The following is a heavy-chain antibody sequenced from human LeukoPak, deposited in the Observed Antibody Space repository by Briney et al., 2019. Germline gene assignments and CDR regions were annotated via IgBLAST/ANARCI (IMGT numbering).Heavy chain of an antibody. Sequence: GGSLRLSCAASGFTFNDYALYWVRQAPGKGLEWVTLISYDGYDKSYADSVRGRFTISRDNSRNTLYLQMDSLRSEDTAVYYCARDSGSYNDYWGQGTLVTVSS. CDR3: ARDSGSYNDY. D-gene: IGHD1-26*01. CDR1: GFTFNDYA. CDR2: ISYDGYDK. V-gene: IGHV3-30-3*01. J-gene: IGHJ4*02.